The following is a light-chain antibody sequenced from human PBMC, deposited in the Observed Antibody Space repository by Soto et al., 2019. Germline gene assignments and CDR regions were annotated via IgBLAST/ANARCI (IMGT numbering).Light chain of an antibody. J-gene: IGLJ2*01. CDR1: SSDVGGYDA. V-gene: IGLV2-14*03. Sequence: QPVLTQPASVSGSPGQSITISCTGTSSDVGGYDAVSWYQHHPGKAPKLMIYDVSNRPTGVSNRFSGSKSGNTASLTISGLQAEDEADYYCNSHTSRNLVLFGGGTKLTVL. CDR2: DVS. CDR3: NSHTSRNLVL.